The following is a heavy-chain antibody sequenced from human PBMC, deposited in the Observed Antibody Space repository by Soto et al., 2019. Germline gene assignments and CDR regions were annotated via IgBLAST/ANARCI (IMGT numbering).Heavy chain of an antibody. D-gene: IGHD6-19*01. Sequence: GGSLRLSCAASGFTFSDYYMSWIRQAPGKGLEWVSYISSSGSTIYYADSVKGRFTISRDNAKNSLYLQMNSLRAEDTAVYYCAKIKQWLVYNWFDPWGQGTLVTVSS. V-gene: IGHV3-11*01. CDR2: ISSSGSTI. J-gene: IGHJ5*02. CDR3: AKIKQWLVYNWFDP. CDR1: GFTFSDYY.